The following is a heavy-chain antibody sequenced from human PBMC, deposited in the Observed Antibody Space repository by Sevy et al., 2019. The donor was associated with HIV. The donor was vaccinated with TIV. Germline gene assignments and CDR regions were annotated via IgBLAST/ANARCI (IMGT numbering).Heavy chain of an antibody. V-gene: IGHV3-23*01. CDR3: ARKYDSSGYFDY. D-gene: IGHD3-22*01. Sequence: GGSLRISCAASGFTFSNYAMNWVRQAPGKGLEWVSGISGSGGSGDKTNYADSVKGRFTISRDDFKNSLYLQLSSLRAEDTAIYYCARKYDSSGYFDYWGQGTLVTVSS. CDR1: GFTFSNYA. CDR2: ISGSGGSGDKT. J-gene: IGHJ4*02.